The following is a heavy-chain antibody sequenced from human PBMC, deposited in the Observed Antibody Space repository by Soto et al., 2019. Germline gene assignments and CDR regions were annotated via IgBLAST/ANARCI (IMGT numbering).Heavy chain of an antibody. V-gene: IGHV4-34*01. D-gene: IGHD4-17*01. Sequence: LSLTCAVYGGSFSGYYWSWIRQPPGKGLEWIGEINHSGSTNYNPSLKSRVTISVDTSKNQFSLKLSSVTAADTAVYYCARVTDYGDYYFDYWGQGTLVTVSS. CDR2: INHSGST. J-gene: IGHJ4*02. CDR1: GGSFSGYY. CDR3: ARVTDYGDYYFDY.